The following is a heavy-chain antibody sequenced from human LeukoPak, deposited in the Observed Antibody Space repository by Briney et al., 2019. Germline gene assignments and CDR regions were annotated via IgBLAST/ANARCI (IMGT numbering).Heavy chain of an antibody. CDR2: IRSKVYGGTS. J-gene: IGHJ4*01. CDR3: AKGSFNPAFLDH. CDR1: GFNFGDYV. Sequence: GGSLRLSCATSGFNFGDYVMSWVRQAPGKGLEWVGSIRSKVYGGTSEYAASVSGRSIISRDDSKSTAYLEMHRLKTEDTGVYYCAKGSFNPAFLDHWGQGNLVIVSS. D-gene: IGHD1-26*01. V-gene: IGHV3-49*04.